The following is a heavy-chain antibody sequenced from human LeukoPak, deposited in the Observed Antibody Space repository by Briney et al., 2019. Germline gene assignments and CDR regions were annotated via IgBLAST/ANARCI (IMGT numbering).Heavy chain of an antibody. J-gene: IGHJ4*02. D-gene: IGHD4-17*01. CDR1: GYTFSSHD. V-gene: IGHV1-8*01. CDR2: MNPNSGNT. Sequence: GASVKVSCKASGYTFSSHDINWVRPATGQGLEWMGWMNPNSGNTGYAQKFQGRVTITRNTSISTAYMELTSLRSEGTAVYYCARVVNYFDYVTTRLDYWGQGTLVTVSS. CDR3: ARVVNYFDYVTTRLDY.